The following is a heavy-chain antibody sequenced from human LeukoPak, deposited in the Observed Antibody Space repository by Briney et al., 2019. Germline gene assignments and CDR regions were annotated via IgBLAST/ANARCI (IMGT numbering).Heavy chain of an antibody. CDR3: AKAGGYGSGSYLTWFDP. J-gene: IGHJ5*02. V-gene: IGHV3-48*03. D-gene: IGHD3-10*01. Sequence: GSLRLSCAASGFTFSSYEMNWVRQAPGKGLEWVSYISSSGSTIYYADSVKGRFTISRDNAKNSLYLQMNSLRAEDTAVYYCAKAGGYGSGSYLTWFDPWGQGTLVTVSS. CDR2: ISSSGSTI. CDR1: GFTFSSYE.